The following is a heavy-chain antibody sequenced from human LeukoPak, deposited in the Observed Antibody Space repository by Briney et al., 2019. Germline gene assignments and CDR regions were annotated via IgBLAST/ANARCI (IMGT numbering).Heavy chain of an antibody. J-gene: IGHJ4*02. V-gene: IGHV1-18*01. CDR2: ISAYNGDT. Sequence: ASVKVSCKASGYTLTNYGISWVRQAPGQGLEWMGWISAYNGDTKYAQKVQGRVTMTTDKATSTAYMELRSLRSDDTAVYYCARDFVHCTGRGCYALFDYWGQGALVTVSS. D-gene: IGHD2-8*02. CDR1: GYTLTNYG. CDR3: ARDFVHCTGRGCYALFDY.